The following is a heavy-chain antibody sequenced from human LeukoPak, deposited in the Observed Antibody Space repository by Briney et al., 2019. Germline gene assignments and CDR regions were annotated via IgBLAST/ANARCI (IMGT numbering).Heavy chain of an antibody. Sequence: VSAISGSGGSTYYADSVKGRFTISRDNSKNTLYLQMNSLRAEDTAVYYCAKVFFQYAFDIWGQGTMVTVSS. CDR3: AKVFFQYAFDI. CDR2: ISGSGGST. V-gene: IGHV3-23*01. J-gene: IGHJ3*02.